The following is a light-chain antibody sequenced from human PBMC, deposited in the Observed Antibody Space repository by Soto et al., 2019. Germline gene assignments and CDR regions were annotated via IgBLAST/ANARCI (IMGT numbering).Light chain of an antibody. CDR2: EVS. Sequence: QSALTQPPSASGSPGQSVTISCTGTSSDVGDYNYVSWYQQHPGKAPKLMIYEVSKRPSGVPDRFSGSKSDNTASLTVSGLQAEDEADYYCSSYAGSNNFVFGGGTKLTVL. J-gene: IGLJ2*01. CDR3: SSYAGSNNFV. V-gene: IGLV2-8*01. CDR1: SSDVGDYNY.